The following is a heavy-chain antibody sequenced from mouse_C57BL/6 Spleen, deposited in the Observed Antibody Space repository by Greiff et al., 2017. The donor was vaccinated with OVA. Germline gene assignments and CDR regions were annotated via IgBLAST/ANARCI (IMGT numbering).Heavy chain of an antibody. D-gene: IGHD2-4*01. Sequence: EVQLKESGPELVKPGASVKISCKASGYSFTGYYMNWVKQSPEKSLEWIGEINPSTGGTTYNQKFKAKATLTVDKSYSTAYMQLKGLTSEDSAVYYCARSDYDYDGRFAYWGQGTLVTVSA. CDR3: ARSDYDYDGRFAY. J-gene: IGHJ3*01. CDR1: GYSFTGYY. V-gene: IGHV1-42*01. CDR2: INPSTGGT.